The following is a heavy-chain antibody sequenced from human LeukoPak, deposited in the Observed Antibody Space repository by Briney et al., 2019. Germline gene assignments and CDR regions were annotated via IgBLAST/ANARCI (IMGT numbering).Heavy chain of an antibody. V-gene: IGHV3-30*02. CDR1: GFTFENYG. Sequence: PGGSLRLSCEASGFTFENYGMHWVRQAPGKGLEWVAFVRYDETDKYYTDSVKGRSTISRDNSKNTLYLQMNSLRAEDTAVYYCARNDYGATLGAFDYWGQGTLVTVSS. CDR2: VRYDETDK. CDR3: ARNDYGATLGAFDY. D-gene: IGHD4-17*01. J-gene: IGHJ4*02.